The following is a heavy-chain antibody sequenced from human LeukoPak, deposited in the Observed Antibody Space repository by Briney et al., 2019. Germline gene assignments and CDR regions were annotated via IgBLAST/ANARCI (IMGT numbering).Heavy chain of an antibody. V-gene: IGHV3-21*01. CDR2: ISSSSSYI. CDR1: GFTFSSYS. Sequence: GGSLRLSCAASGFTFSSYSMNWVRQAPGKGLEWVSSISSSSSYIYYADSVKGRFTISRDNAKNSLYLQMDSLRAEDTAVYYCARAYGDYLYFDYGGQGTLVTVSS. J-gene: IGHJ4*02. CDR3: ARAYGDYLYFDY. D-gene: IGHD4-17*01.